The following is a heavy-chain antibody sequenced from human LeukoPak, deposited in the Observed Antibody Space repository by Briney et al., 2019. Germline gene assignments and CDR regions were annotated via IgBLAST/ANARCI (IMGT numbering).Heavy chain of an antibody. CDR3: ARQRYFDGSGYYAAFDF. Sequence: GEPLNIPCEVSGSSFTNYWIAWVRQMPGKGLEWLGIIYPVDSDTTYTPSFQDQATISADKSINTAYLRWSGLKASDSAMYYCARQRYFDGSGYYAAFDFWGQRTMVTVSS. V-gene: IGHV5-51*01. CDR2: IYPVDSDT. D-gene: IGHD3-22*01. J-gene: IGHJ3*01. CDR1: GSSFTNYW.